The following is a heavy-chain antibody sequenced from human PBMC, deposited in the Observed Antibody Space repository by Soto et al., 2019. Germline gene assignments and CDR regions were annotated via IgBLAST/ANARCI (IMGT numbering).Heavy chain of an antibody. D-gene: IGHD2-15*01. Sequence: ASVQVSCKASGYTFTDYYMHWVRQAPGQGLAWMGWINPNSGGTNYAQKFQGWVTMTRDTSISTAYMELSRLTSDDTAVYYCATQRLGDASGGSPFDYRGQGTPVTVSS. J-gene: IGHJ4*02. V-gene: IGHV1-2*04. CDR2: INPNSGGT. CDR1: GYTFTDYY. CDR3: ATQRLGDASGGSPFDY.